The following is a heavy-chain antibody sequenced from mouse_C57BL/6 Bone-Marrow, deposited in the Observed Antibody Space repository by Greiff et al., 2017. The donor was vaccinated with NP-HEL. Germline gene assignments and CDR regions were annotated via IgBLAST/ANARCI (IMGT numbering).Heavy chain of an antibody. CDR1: GFTFSDFY. J-gene: IGHJ2*01. D-gene: IGHD4-1*01. V-gene: IGHV7-1*01. CDR3: AGGLGPYYFDY. Sequence: EVKLMESGGGLVQSGRSLRLSCATSGFTFSDFYMEWVRQAPGKGLEWIAASRNKANDYTTEYSASVKCRFIVSRDTSQSILYLQMNALRAEDTAIYYCAGGLGPYYFDYWGQGTTLTVSS. CDR2: SRNKANDYTT.